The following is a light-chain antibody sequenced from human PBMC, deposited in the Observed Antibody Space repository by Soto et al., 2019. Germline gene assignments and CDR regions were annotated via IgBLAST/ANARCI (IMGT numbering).Light chain of an antibody. CDR1: QGISSY. J-gene: IGKJ2*01. V-gene: IGKV1-9*01. Sequence: IQLTQSPSSLSASVGDRVTITCRASQGISSYLAWYQQKPGKAPKLLIYAASTLQSGVPSRFSGSGSGTDFTLTISSQQPEDFATYYCQQLNSYLYTFGHGTKLEIK. CDR2: AAS. CDR3: QQLNSYLYT.